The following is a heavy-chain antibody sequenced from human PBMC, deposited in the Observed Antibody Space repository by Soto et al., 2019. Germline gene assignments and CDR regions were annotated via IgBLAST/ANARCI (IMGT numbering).Heavy chain of an antibody. J-gene: IGHJ4*02. V-gene: IGHV1-46*01. CDR1: GYTFTSYY. Sequence: QVQMVQSGAEVKKPGASVKVSCKASGYTFTSYYMHWVRQAPGQGLEWMGIINPSGGSTTYAQKFQGRVTMTRDTSTSTVYMELSSLRFEDTAVYHCARDGDFWRWDYWGQGTQVTVSS. D-gene: IGHD3-3*01. CDR2: INPSGGST. CDR3: ARDGDFWRWDY.